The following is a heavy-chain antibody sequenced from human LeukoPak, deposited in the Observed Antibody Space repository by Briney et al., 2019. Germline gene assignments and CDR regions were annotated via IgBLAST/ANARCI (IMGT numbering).Heavy chain of an antibody. CDR3: ARDRSTDAISEY. J-gene: IGHJ4*02. Sequence: GGSLRLSCSASGSNFNTYTPSWVRQAPGKRPEWLSAITAGHGATYYADSVTGRFTISRDYSRNTVYLHMSDLTAEDTAVYYCARDRSTDAISEYWGQGTLVAVSS. V-gene: IGHV3-23*01. CDR2: ITAGHGAT. D-gene: IGHD1-1*01. CDR1: GSNFNTYT.